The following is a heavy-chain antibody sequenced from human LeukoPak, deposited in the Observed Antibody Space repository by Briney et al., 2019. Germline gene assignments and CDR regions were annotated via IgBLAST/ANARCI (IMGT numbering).Heavy chain of an antibody. J-gene: IGHJ3*02. CDR2: INHSGST. CDR1: GGSFSGYY. D-gene: IGHD4-17*01. Sequence: SETLSLTCAVYGGSFSGYYWSWIRQPPGKGLEWIGEINHSGSTNYNPSLKSRVTISVDTSKNQFSLKLSSVTAADTAVYYCARGGGNGDVAFDIWGQGTMVTVPS. CDR3: ARGGGNGDVAFDI. V-gene: IGHV4-34*01.